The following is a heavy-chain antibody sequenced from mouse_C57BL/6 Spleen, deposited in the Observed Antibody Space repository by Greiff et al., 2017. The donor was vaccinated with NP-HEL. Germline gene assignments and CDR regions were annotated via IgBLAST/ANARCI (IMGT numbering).Heavy chain of an antibody. V-gene: IGHV3-1*01. J-gene: IGHJ1*03. CDR3: ARDNYYCSSYWYFDV. CDR1: GYSITSGYD. Sequence: DVQLQESGPGLVKPSQSLSLTCTVTGYSITSGYDWHSIRHFPGNKLEWMGFISYSGSTNYNPSIKSRISITHDTSKNHFFMQLNSVTTEDTAKYYCARDNYYCSSYWYFDVWGTGTTVTVSS. CDR2: ISYSGST. D-gene: IGHD1-1*01.